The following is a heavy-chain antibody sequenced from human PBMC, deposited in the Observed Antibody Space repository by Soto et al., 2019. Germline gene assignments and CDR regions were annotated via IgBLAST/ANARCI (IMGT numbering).Heavy chain of an antibody. CDR2: ITTDKGKT. CDR1: GYTFTSYG. Sequence: QVQLVQSGPEVKKPGASVKVSCKTSGYTFTSYGISWVRQAPGQGLEWMGWITTDKGKTTYAQKFQGRVTMTTDTSTSTAYMDLRSLISDGTAVYYCATRSPAFDYWGQGTLVTVSS. J-gene: IGHJ4*02. V-gene: IGHV1-18*01. CDR3: ATRSPAFDY.